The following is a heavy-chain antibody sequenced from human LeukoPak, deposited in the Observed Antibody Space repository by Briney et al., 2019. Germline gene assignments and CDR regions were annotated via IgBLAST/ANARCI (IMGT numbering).Heavy chain of an antibody. CDR3: AKEGTASKPSDLDY. CDR1: GFIFNDYG. Sequence: GGSLRLSCAASGFIFNDYGMHWVRQAPGKGLEWVAFIRYNGDNKYYVDSVKGRFTISRDNSKSTLHLQMNSLKPEDTAVYYCAKEGTASKPSDLDYWGQGTLVTVSS. V-gene: IGHV3-30*02. J-gene: IGHJ4*02. CDR2: IRYNGDNK. D-gene: IGHD1/OR15-1a*01.